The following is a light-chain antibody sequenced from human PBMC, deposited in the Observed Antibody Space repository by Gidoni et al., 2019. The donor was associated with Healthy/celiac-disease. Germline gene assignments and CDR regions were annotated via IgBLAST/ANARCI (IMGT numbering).Light chain of an antibody. V-gene: IGKV4-1*01. J-gene: IGKJ2*01. CDR1: QSVLYSSNNKNY. CDR3: QQYYSTPQYT. CDR2: WAS. Sequence: DIVMTQSQDPLAVSLGERATINCKSSQSVLYSSNNKNYLAWYQQKPGQPPKLRIYWASTRESGVPDRFSGGGSGTDFTLSISSLQAEDVAVYYCQQYYSTPQYTFGQGTKLEIK.